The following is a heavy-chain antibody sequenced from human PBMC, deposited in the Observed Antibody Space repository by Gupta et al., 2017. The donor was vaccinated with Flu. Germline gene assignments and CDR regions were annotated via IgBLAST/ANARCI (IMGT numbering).Heavy chain of an antibody. CDR1: GFTFAADA. CDR3: SRGSFKFDD. J-gene: IGHJ4*02. Sequence: EVQLVESGGGLVQPGRSLRLSCIASGFTFAADAVSWVRQAPGKGLEWVGFIRSKAYGETTQYAPSVKGRFTILRDDSKSVAYLLMNSLKIDDTAVYYCSRGSFKFDDWGQGTLVTVSS. V-gene: IGHV3-49*04. CDR2: IRSKAYGETT.